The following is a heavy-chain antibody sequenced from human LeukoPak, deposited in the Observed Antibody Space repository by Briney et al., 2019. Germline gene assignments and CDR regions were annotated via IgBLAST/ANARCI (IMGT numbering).Heavy chain of an antibody. CDR1: GGSISSYY. CDR3: ASVEVATTAFDY. J-gene: IGHJ4*02. V-gene: IGHV4-59*08. Sequence: SETLSLTCTVSGGSISSYYWSWIRQPPGKGLEWIGYIYYSGSTNYNPSLKSRVTISVDTSKNQFSLKLSSVTAADTAVYYCASVEVATTAFDYWGQGTLVTVSS. CDR2: IYYSGST. D-gene: IGHD5-24*01.